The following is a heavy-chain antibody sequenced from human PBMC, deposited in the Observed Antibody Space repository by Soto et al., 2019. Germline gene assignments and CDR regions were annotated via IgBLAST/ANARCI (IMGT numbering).Heavy chain of an antibody. CDR2: MGGGGGIT. CDR3: AKGHSGSGGYSYFDC. V-gene: IGHV3-23*01. CDR1: GFTFSSYA. D-gene: IGHD3-10*01. J-gene: IGHJ4*02. Sequence: EVQLLESGGGLVQPGGSLRLSCAASGFTFSSYAMSWVRQAPGKGLEWVSDMGGGGGITYYADSVKGRFTISRDNSKNTLYLQMNSLRAEDTAVYYCAKGHSGSGGYSYFDCWGQGTLVTVS.